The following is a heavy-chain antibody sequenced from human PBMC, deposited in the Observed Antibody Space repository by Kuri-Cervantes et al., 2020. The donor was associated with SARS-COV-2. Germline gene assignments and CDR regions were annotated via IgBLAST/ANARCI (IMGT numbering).Heavy chain of an antibody. J-gene: IGHJ4*02. D-gene: IGHD2-15*01. CDR2: ISYDGSNK. V-gene: IGHV3-30*18. CDR3: AKDQHGIVVVVAAIDY. CDR1: GFTFNTYT. Sequence: GESLKISCVASGFTFNTYTINWVRQAPGKGLEWVALISYDGSNKFYADSVKGRFTISRDNSKNTLYLQMNSLRAEDTAVYYCAKDQHGIVVVVAAIDYWGQGTLVTVSS.